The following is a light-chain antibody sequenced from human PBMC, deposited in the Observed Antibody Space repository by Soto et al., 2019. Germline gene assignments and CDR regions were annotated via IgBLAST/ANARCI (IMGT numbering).Light chain of an antibody. CDR1: SSDVGSYNL. CDR3: CSYAGSSTYV. CDR2: EVS. V-gene: IGLV2-23*02. Sequence: QSVLTQPASVSGSPGQSITISCTGTSSDVGSYNLVSWYQQHPGKAPKLMIYEVSKRPSGVSNRFSGSKSGNTASLTISGLQAEDVADYYCCSYAGSSTYVFGTGTNVTVL. J-gene: IGLJ1*01.